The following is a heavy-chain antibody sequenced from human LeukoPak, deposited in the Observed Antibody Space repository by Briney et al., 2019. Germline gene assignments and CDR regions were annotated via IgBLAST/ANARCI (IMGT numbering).Heavy chain of an antibody. CDR2: ISGSGGST. J-gene: IGHJ6*04. V-gene: IGHV3-23*01. Sequence: GGSLRLSCAASGFTFSSYAMSWVRQAPGKGLEWVSAISGSGGSTYYADSVKGRFTISRDNSKNTLYLQMNSLRAEDTAVYYCANLGVLRCLEWLSQSDVWGKGTTVTVSS. D-gene: IGHD3-3*01. CDR1: GFTFSSYA. CDR3: ANLGVLRCLEWLSQSDV.